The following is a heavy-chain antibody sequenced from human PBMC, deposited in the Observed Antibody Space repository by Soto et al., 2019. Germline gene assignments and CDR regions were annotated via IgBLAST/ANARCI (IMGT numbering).Heavy chain of an antibody. CDR3: ARVGAMIVVKDAFDI. CDR2: ISAYNGNT. V-gene: IGHV1-18*01. D-gene: IGHD3-22*01. J-gene: IGHJ3*02. Sequence: QVQLVQSGGEVKKPGASVKVSCKASGYTFTNYGLSWVRQAPGQGLEWMGWISAYNGNTNYALKLQGRVTMTTDTSTSTDYMELRSLRSDDTAVYYCARVGAMIVVKDAFDIWGQGTTVTVSS. CDR1: GYTFTNYG.